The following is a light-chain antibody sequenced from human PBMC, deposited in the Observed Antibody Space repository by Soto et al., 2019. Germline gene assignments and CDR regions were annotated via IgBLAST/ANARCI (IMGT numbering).Light chain of an antibody. Sequence: EIVMTQSPDTMSVSPGEGATLSCRASERISNNLAWYQQKRGQVPRLLIYGASTRATGIPDRFSGSGYGREFTLTISSLQSEDSSVYYCQQYNNWPRTFGQGTKVDIK. CDR3: QQYNNWPRT. CDR1: ERISNN. V-gene: IGKV3-15*01. J-gene: IGKJ1*01. CDR2: GAS.